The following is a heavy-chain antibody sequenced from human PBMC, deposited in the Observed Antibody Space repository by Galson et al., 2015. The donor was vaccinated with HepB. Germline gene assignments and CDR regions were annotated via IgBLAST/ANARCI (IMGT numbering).Heavy chain of an antibody. CDR1: GGSISTGAYY. Sequence: LSLTCTVSGGSISTGAYYWTWIRQPPGKGLEWIGYIYYSGSTYYNPSLQSRVTISVDTSNNQFSLKLTSVTAADTAVYYCARVGGVGSRFFDYWGQGTLVTVSS. J-gene: IGHJ4*02. D-gene: IGHD1-26*01. V-gene: IGHV4-31*03. CDR2: IYYSGST. CDR3: ARVGGVGSRFFDY.